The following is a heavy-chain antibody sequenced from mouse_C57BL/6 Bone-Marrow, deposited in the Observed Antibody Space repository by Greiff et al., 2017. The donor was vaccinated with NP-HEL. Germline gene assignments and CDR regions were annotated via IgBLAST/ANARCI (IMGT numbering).Heavy chain of an antibody. CDR3: ARRGYYAMDY. Sequence: EVHLVESGGDLVKPGGSLKLSCAASGFTFSSYGMSWVRQTPDKRLEWVATISSGGSYTYYPDSVKGRFPISRDNAKNTLYLQMSSLKSEDTAMYYCARRGYYAMDYWGQGTSVTVSS. CDR2: ISSGGSYT. V-gene: IGHV5-6*01. CDR1: GFTFSSYG. J-gene: IGHJ4*01.